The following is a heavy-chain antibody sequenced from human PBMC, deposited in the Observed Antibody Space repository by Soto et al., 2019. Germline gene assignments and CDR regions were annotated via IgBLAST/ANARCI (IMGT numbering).Heavy chain of an antibody. CDR1: GGPFSSYG. J-gene: IGHJ4*02. Sequence: QVLLMQSGAEVTKPGSSVKVSCTSSGGPFSSYGLSWVRQVPGQGLEWLGGIIPLFGTPSYARKFQDRLTISADESTPTAYMELSSLTSEDTAMYFCARDGTIQMANFDFWGQGTLVTVSS. V-gene: IGHV1-69*01. D-gene: IGHD1-1*01. CDR2: IIPLFGTP. CDR3: ARDGTIQMANFDF.